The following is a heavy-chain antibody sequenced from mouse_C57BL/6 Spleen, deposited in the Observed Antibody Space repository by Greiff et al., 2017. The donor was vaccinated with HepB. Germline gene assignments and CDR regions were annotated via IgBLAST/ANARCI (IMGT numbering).Heavy chain of an antibody. CDR1: GFNIKDDY. CDR3: TTSTAQATWFAY. D-gene: IGHD3-2*02. J-gene: IGHJ3*01. Sequence: EVQLQQSGAELVRPGASVKLSCTASGFNIKDDYMHWVKQRPEQGLEWIGWIDPENGDTEYASKFQGKATITADTSSNTAYRQLSSLTSEDTAVYYCTTSTAQATWFAYWGQGTLVTVSA. V-gene: IGHV14-4*01. CDR2: IDPENGDT.